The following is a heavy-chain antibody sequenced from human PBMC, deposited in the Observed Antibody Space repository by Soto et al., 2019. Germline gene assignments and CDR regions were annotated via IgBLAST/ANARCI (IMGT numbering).Heavy chain of an antibody. CDR1: GASRNSGEYY. CDR2: IINTGTI. D-gene: IGHD3-22*01. V-gene: IGHV4-31*02. J-gene: IGHJ3*02. Sequence: QVKLQESGPGLAKPSQTVSLTCTVSGASRNSGEYYLTWIRQVPGKGLECIGHIINTGTIFSTTYLRSRVHMSIDTSDHDFSLNLESVTAADTADYYCARGLGSDNNGHFTATFDICGHGTLVTISA. CDR3: ARGLGSDNNGHFTATFDI.